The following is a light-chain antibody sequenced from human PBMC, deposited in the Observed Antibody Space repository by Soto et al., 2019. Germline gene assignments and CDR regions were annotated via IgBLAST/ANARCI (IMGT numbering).Light chain of an antibody. V-gene: IGKV3-15*01. CDR3: QQYYNWPPWT. Sequence: EIVMTQSPATLSVSPGQRVTLSCRASQSVSSNLAWYQQKPGQAPRLLIYGASARATDIPARFSGSGSGTDFTLTISSLQSEEFAVYYCQQYYNWPPWTFGQGTKVEIK. J-gene: IGKJ1*01. CDR1: QSVSSN. CDR2: GAS.